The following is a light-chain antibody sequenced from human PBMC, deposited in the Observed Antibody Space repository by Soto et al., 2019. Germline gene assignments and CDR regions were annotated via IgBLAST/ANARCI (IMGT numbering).Light chain of an antibody. V-gene: IGKV3-11*01. J-gene: IGKJ2*01. CDR3: QQRSNWPRT. Sequence: EIVLTQSPATLSLSPGERATVSCRASQSVSSNLACYKQKPGQAPRLLIYDASNRATGIPSRFSGSGSGTDFTLTISSLEPEYFAVYYCQQRSNWPRTFGQGTKLEIK. CDR1: QSVSSN. CDR2: DAS.